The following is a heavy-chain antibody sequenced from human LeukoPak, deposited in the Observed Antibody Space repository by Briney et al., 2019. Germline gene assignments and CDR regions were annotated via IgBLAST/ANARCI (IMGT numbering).Heavy chain of an antibody. J-gene: IGHJ6*03. CDR2: ISGSGGST. V-gene: IGHV3-23*01. Sequence: GGTLRLSCAASGFTFSSYGMSWVRQAPGKGLEWVSAISGSGGSTYYADSVKGRFTISRDNSKNTLYLQMNSLRAEDTAVYYCAKASRFGYSYGPREYFYYMDVWGKGTTVTISS. CDR1: GFTFSSYG. D-gene: IGHD5-18*01. CDR3: AKASRFGYSYGPREYFYYMDV.